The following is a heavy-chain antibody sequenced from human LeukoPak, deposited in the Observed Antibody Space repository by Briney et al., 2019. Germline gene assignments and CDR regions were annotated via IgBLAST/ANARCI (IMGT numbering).Heavy chain of an antibody. J-gene: IGHJ3*02. V-gene: IGHV4-39*01. CDR1: GGSISSSSYY. CDR2: IYYSGST. D-gene: IGHD3-3*01. Sequence: PSETLSFTCTVSGGSISSSSYYWGWIRQPPGKGLEWIGSIYYSGSTYYNPSLKSRVTISVDTSKNQFSLKLSSVTAADTAVYYCASIPYDFWSGHRAFDIWGQGTMVTVSS. CDR3: ASIPYDFWSGHRAFDI.